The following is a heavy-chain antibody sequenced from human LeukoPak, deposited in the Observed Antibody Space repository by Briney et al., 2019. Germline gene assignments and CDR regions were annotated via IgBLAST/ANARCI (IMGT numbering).Heavy chain of an antibody. D-gene: IGHD3-3*01. CDR2: IHASGTT. CDR3: ARSGYSNFDY. Sequence: SETLSLTCTVSGASINTYFWSWFRQPAGKGLEWIGRIHASGTTNYNPSLKSRVSMSIDVSKNQFSLRLNSVTAADTAVFYCARSGYSNFDYWGQGTLVTVSS. CDR1: GASINTYF. J-gene: IGHJ4*02. V-gene: IGHV4-4*07.